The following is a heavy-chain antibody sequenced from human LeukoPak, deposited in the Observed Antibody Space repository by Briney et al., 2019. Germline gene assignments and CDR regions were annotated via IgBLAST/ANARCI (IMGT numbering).Heavy chain of an antibody. Sequence: GGSLRLSCAASGFTVSSNYMSWVRQAPGKGLEWVSAISGSGGSTYYADSVKGRFTISRDNSKNTLYLQMNSLRAEDTAVYYCAKSTSIYYFDYWGQGTLVTVSS. CDR2: ISGSGGST. CDR3: AKSTSIYYFDY. D-gene: IGHD5/OR15-5a*01. J-gene: IGHJ4*02. V-gene: IGHV3-23*01. CDR1: GFTVSSNY.